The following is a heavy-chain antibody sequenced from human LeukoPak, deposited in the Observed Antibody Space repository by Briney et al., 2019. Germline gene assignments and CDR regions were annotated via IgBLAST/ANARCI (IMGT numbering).Heavy chain of an antibody. CDR3: AKGGVAPDY. V-gene: IGHV3-53*01. CDR2: IYTGGGT. CDR1: GFILSNSY. Sequence: GGSLSLSCAASGFILSNSYMSWVRQAPGKGLECVSVIYTGGGTFYTDSVKGRFTISRDNSKNMIYLQMNSLRAEDTAVYYCAKGGVAPDYWGQGTLVTVSS. D-gene: IGHD2-21*01. J-gene: IGHJ4*02.